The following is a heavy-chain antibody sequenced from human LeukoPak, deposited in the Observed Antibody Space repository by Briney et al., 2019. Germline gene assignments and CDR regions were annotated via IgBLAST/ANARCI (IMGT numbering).Heavy chain of an antibody. CDR1: VYTLTELS. V-gene: IGHV1-24*01. Sequence: ASVKVSCKFSVYTLTELSMHWLRQAPGKGLEWMGGFDPEDGETIYAQKFQGRVTITEDTSTDTAYMELSSLRSEDTAVYYCATQGYSSVEKHYFDYWGQGTPVTVSS. D-gene: IGHD6-19*01. CDR2: FDPEDGET. J-gene: IGHJ4*02. CDR3: ATQGYSSVEKHYFDY.